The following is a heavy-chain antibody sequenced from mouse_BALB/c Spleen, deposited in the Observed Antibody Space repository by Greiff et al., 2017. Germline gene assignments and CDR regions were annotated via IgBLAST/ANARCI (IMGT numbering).Heavy chain of an antibody. J-gene: IGHJ3*01. D-gene: IGHD2-4*01. CDR2: ISSGGST. Sequence: EVQLVESGGGLVKPGGSLKLSCAASGFTFSSYAMSWVRQTPEKRLEWVASISSGGSTYYPDSVKGRFTISRDNARNILYLQMSSLRSEDTAMYYCARNDYGWFAYWGQGTLVTVSA. CDR1: GFTFSSYA. V-gene: IGHV5-6-5*01. CDR3: ARNDYGWFAY.